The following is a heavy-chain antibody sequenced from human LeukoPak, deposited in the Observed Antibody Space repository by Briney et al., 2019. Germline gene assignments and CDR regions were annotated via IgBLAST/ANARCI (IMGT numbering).Heavy chain of an antibody. D-gene: IGHD6-19*01. CDR1: GFTFSSYE. Sequence: GGSLRLSCAASGFTFSSYEMNWVRQAPGKGLEWVSAISGSGGSTYYADSVKGRFTISRDNSKNTLYLQMNSLRAEDTAVYYCAKDRLQLAGNFDYWGQGTLVTVSS. CDR2: ISGSGGST. CDR3: AKDRLQLAGNFDY. J-gene: IGHJ4*02. V-gene: IGHV3-23*01.